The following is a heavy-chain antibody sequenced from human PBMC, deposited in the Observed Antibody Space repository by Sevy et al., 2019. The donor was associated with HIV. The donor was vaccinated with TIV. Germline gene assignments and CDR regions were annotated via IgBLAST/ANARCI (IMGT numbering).Heavy chain of an antibody. Sequence: GESLKISCTASGFTFGDYAMSWFRQAPGKGLEWVGFIRSKAYGGTTEYAASEKGRFTISRDDSKSIAYLQMNSLKTEDTAVYYCTRDVLGIAVAGARYFDYWGQGTLVTVSS. CDR1: GFTFGDYA. CDR2: IRSKAYGGTT. CDR3: TRDVLGIAVAGARYFDY. J-gene: IGHJ4*02. D-gene: IGHD6-19*01. V-gene: IGHV3-49*03.